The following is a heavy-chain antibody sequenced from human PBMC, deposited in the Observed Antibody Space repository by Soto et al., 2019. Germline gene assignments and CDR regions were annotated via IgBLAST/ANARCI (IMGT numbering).Heavy chain of an antibody. V-gene: IGHV3-7*03. CDR1: GQTFNRYW. D-gene: IGHD3-3*01. CDR3: VSTHFDSWFFDFYGMDV. J-gene: IGHJ6*02. CDR2: IKQDGSEE. Sequence: DVQLAESGGGLVQPGGSLRLSCVASGQTFNRYWMSWVRQAPGKGLEWVANIKQDGSEEYYVDSVKGRFTISRDNAKKSLYLQMNSLRAEDSAMYYCVSTHFDSWFFDFYGMDVWGQGTTVIVSS.